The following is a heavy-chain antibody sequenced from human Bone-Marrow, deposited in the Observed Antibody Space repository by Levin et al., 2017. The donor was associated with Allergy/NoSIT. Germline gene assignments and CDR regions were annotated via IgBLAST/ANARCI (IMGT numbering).Heavy chain of an antibody. V-gene: IGHV1-69*01. CDR3: ARALEGWYRGPFWIDP. CDR1: GGTFSSYA. Sequence: KISCKASGGTFSSYAISWVRQAPGQGLEWMGGIIPIFGTANYAQKFQGRVTITADESTSTAYMELSSLRSEDRAGYYGARALEGWYRGPFWIDPWGQGTLVTVSS. CDR2: IIPIFGTA. J-gene: IGHJ5*02. D-gene: IGHD1-1*01.